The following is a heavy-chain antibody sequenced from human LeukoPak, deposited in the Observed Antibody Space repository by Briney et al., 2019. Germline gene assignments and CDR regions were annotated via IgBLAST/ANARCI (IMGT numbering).Heavy chain of an antibody. D-gene: IGHD2-2*01. V-gene: IGHV3-23*01. Sequence: PGGSLRLSCAASGFTFSSYAMSWVRQAPGKGLEWVSVISGSGGSTYHADSVKGRFTISRDNSKNTLYLQMSSLRAEDTAVYYCAASLPNIVVVPAAKGPFGSWGQGTLVTVSS. CDR1: GFTFSSYA. CDR2: ISGSGGST. J-gene: IGHJ5*02. CDR3: AASLPNIVVVPAAKGPFGS.